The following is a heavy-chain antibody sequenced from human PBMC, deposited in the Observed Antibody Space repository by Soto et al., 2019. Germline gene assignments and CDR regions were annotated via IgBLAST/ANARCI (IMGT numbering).Heavy chain of an antibody. J-gene: IGHJ6*02. CDR1: GGTFSSYA. Sequence: VASVKVSCKASGGTFSSYAISWVRQAPGQGLEWMGGIIPIFGTANYAQKFQGRVTITADESTSTAYMELSSLRSEDTAVYYCASEYSSSSGYYYYGMDVWGQGTTVTVSS. D-gene: IGHD6-6*01. CDR3: ASEYSSSSGYYYYGMDV. CDR2: IIPIFGTA. V-gene: IGHV1-69*13.